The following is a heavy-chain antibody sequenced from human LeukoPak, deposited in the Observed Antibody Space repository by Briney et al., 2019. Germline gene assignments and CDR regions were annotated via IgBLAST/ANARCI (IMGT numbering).Heavy chain of an antibody. J-gene: IGHJ4*02. Sequence: ASVTVSCKASGYTFTSYDINWVRQAPGQGLEWMGWMNPSSGNTGCAQKFQGRVTMTRNTSISTAYMELSSLRSEDTAVYYCARGSGYSYGRTFDYWGQGTLVTVSS. D-gene: IGHD5-18*01. CDR3: ARGSGYSYGRTFDY. CDR1: GYTFTSYD. V-gene: IGHV1-8*01. CDR2: MNPSSGNT.